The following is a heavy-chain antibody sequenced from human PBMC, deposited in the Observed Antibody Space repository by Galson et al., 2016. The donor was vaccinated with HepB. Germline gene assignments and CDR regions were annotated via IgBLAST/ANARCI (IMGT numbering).Heavy chain of an antibody. CDR3: ARDHVAIYYDSSGYYDY. D-gene: IGHD3-22*01. J-gene: IGHJ4*02. CDR1: GYTFTNYA. Sequence: SVKVSCKASGYTFTNYAMHWVRQAPGQGLEWMGWINAGNGNTKYSQKFQGRVTITRDTSASTAYMEVSSLRSEDTAVYYCARDHVAIYYDSSGYYDYWGQGTLVTVSS. V-gene: IGHV1-3*01. CDR2: INAGNGNT.